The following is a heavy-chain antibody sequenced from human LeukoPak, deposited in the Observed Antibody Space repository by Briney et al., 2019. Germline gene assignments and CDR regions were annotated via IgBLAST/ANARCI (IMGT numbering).Heavy chain of an antibody. CDR1: GFTFSSYW. CDR3: ARDEGLLWFGEPILD. J-gene: IGHJ4*02. CDR2: IKEDGSEK. V-gene: IGHV3-7*04. Sequence: PGGSLRLSCAASGFTFSSYWMSWVRQAPGKGLEWVANIKEDGSEKYYLESVKGRFTISRDNAKNSLYLQTNRLRAEDTAVYYCARDEGLLWFGEPILDWGQGTLVTVSS. D-gene: IGHD3-10*01.